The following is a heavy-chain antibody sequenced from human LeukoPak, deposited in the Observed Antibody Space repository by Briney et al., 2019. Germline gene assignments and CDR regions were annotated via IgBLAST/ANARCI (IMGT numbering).Heavy chain of an antibody. CDR1: GYSFTTYW. V-gene: IGHV5-51*01. J-gene: IGHJ4*02. CDR2: IHPRDSDI. D-gene: IGHD3-16*02. Sequence: GESLRISCKGSGYSFTTYWIAWVRQVPGKGLEWMGIIHPRDSDIRYNPPFQGQVTISADKSISTAYLQWNSLKASDTAMYYCARMIGLGEVSPYFDYWGQGSLVTVSS. CDR3: ARMIGLGEVSPYFDY.